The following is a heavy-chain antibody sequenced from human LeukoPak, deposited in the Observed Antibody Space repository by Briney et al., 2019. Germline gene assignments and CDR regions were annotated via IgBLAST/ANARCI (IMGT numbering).Heavy chain of an antibody. J-gene: IGHJ4*02. CDR1: GFTFSSYW. D-gene: IGHD1-26*01. V-gene: IGHV3-7*01. Sequence: GGSLRLPCAASGFTFSSYWMSWVRQAPGKGLEWVANIKQDGSEKYYVDSVKGRFTISRDNTKNSLYLQMNSLRVEDTAMYYCASRYSASDFWGQGTLVTVSS. CDR2: IKQDGSEK. CDR3: ASRYSASDF.